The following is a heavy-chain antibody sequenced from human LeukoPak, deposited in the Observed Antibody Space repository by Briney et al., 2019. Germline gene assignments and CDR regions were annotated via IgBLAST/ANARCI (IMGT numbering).Heavy chain of an antibody. CDR3: ARVSVPCDAFDI. Sequence: GSLRLSCAASGFTFSSYSMNWVRQAPGKGVERVSYISSSSSYIYYADSVKGGFTISRDNAKNSLYLQMNSLRAEDTAVYYCARVSVPCDAFDIWGQGTMVTVSS. CDR2: ISSSSSYI. J-gene: IGHJ3*02. CDR1: GFTFSSYS. V-gene: IGHV3-21*05.